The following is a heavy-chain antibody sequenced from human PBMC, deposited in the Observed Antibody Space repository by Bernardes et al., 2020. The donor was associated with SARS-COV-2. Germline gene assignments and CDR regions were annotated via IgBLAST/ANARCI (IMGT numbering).Heavy chain of an antibody. CDR1: GFSFNHYG. Sequence: GGSLRLSCTASGFSFNHYGMHWVRQAPGKGLEWLAFISYEGSRKYYLDSLMGRFTISKDNSKNTLYLQMNSLRDDDTAVYYCVKRRAIFELWAGNFDFWGQGTLVTVSS. V-gene: IGHV3-30*18. J-gene: IGHJ4*02. CDR3: VKRRAIFELWAGNFDF. D-gene: IGHD3-10*02. CDR2: ISYEGSRK.